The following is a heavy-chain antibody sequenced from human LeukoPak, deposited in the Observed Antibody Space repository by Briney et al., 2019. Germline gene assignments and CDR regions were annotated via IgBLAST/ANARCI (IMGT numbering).Heavy chain of an antibody. Sequence: GASVKVSFKASGYTFTDYYMHWVRQAPGQGLEWMGWINPNRGGTNYAQKFQCRVTMTTDTSISTAYMEVSRLRSDDTAVYYCARVRIGQQLDKYYYYAMDVWGQGTTVTVSS. CDR3: ARVRIGQQLDKYYYYAMDV. CDR2: INPNRGGT. J-gene: IGHJ6*02. D-gene: IGHD6-13*01. CDR1: GYTFTDYY. V-gene: IGHV1-2*02.